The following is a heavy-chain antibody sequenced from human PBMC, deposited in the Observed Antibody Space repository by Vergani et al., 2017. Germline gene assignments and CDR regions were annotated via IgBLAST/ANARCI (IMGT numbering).Heavy chain of an antibody. V-gene: IGHV4-61*02. D-gene: IGHD2-2*01. CDR1: GGSISSGSYY. CDR2: IYTSGST. J-gene: IGHJ4*02. Sequence: QVQLQQWGAGLLKPSETLSLTCAVYGGSISSGSYYWSWIRQPAGKGLEWIGRIYTSGSTNYNPSLKSRVTISVDTSKNQFSLKLSSVTAADTAVYYCARDGKSRDCSSTSCYSWLRYWGQGTLVTVSS. CDR3: ARDGKSRDCSSTSCYSWLRY.